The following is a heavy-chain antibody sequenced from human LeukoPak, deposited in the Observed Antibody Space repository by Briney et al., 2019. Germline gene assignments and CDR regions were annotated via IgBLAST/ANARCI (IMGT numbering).Heavy chain of an antibody. CDR1: GGSFSGYY. CDR2: INHSGST. CDR3: SSSDYVYYFDY. V-gene: IGHV4-34*01. J-gene: IGHJ4*02. D-gene: IGHD4/OR15-4a*01. Sequence: SSETLSLTCAVYGGSFSGYYWSWIRQPPGKGLEWIGEINHSGSTNYNPSLKSRVTISVDTSKNQFSLKLSSVTAADTAVYYCSSSDYVYYFDYWGQGTLVTVSS.